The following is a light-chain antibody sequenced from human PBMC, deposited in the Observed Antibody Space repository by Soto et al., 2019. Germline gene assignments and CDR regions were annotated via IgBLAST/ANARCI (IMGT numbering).Light chain of an antibody. J-gene: IGLJ3*02. CDR3: QSYDSSLSGSV. Sequence: QAVVTQPPSVSGAPGQRVTISCTGTSSNIGASYHVHWYQQLPGTAPKLLIYGNSNRPSGVPDRFSGSKSGTSASLAITGLQAEHEADYYCQSYDSSLSGSVFGGGTKLTVL. V-gene: IGLV1-40*01. CDR2: GNS. CDR1: SSNIGASYH.